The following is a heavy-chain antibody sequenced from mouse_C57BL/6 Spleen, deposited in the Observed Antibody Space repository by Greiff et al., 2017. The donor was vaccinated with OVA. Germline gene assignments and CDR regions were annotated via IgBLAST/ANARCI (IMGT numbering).Heavy chain of an antibody. J-gene: IGHJ3*01. D-gene: IGHD2-5*01. CDR3: ARGAYYSNSAWFAY. CDR2: ISYSGST. V-gene: IGHV3-1*01. Sequence: EVQLVESGPGMVKPSQSLSLTCTVTGYSITSGYDWHWIRHFPGNKLEWMGYISYSGSTNYNPSLKSRISITHDTSKNHFFLKLNSVTTEDTATYYCARGAYYSNSAWFAYWGQGTLVTVSA. CDR1: GYSITSGYD.